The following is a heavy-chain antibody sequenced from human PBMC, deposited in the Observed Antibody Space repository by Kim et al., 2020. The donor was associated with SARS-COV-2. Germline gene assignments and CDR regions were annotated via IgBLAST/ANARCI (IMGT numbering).Heavy chain of an antibody. CDR3: ARRGFNWNDDTFSI. Sequence: PSLKSRVTMSVDTSKNQFSLRLTSVTAADTAMYYCARRGFNWNDDTFSIWGQGTMVTVSS. J-gene: IGHJ3*02. D-gene: IGHD1-1*01. V-gene: IGHV4-39*01.